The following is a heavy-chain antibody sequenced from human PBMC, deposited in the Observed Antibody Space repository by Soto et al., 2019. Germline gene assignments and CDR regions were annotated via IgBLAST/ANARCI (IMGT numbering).Heavy chain of an antibody. CDR1: GGSFSGYY. V-gene: IGHV4-34*01. CDR3: ARAPGEQLVPSLYYFDY. Sequence: PSETLSLTCAVYGGSFSGYYWSWIRQPPGKGLEWIGEINHSGSTNYNPSLKSRVTISVDTSKNQFSLKLSSVTAADTAVYYCARAPGEQLVPSLYYFDYWGQGTLVTVSS. CDR2: INHSGST. D-gene: IGHD6-6*01. J-gene: IGHJ4*02.